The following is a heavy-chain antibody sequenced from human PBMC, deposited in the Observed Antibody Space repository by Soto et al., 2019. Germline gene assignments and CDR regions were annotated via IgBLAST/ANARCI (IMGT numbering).Heavy chain of an antibody. CDR2: ISAYNGNT. CDR3: ARDPKQQLPLGRQDY. V-gene: IGHV1-18*01. D-gene: IGHD6-13*01. Sequence: ASVKVSCKASGYTFTSYGISWVRQAPGQGLEWMGWISAYNGNTNYAQELQGRVTMTTDTSTSTAYMELRSLRSDDTAVYYCARDPKQQLPLGRQDYWGQGTLVTVSS. J-gene: IGHJ4*02. CDR1: GYTFTSYG.